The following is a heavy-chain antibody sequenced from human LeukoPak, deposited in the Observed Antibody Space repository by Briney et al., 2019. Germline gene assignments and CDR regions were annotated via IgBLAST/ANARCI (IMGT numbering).Heavy chain of an antibody. CDR2: ISDSGGST. CDR1: GFTFSSYV. V-gene: IGHV3-23*01. CDR3: AKDTADLGHGDYGDC. J-gene: IGHJ4*02. Sequence: PGGSLRLSCAASGFTFSSYVMSWVRQAPGKGLEWVSTISDSGGSTYYADSVKGRFTISRDNSKNTLDLQMNSLRAEDTAVYYCAKDTADLGHGDYGDCWGQGTLVTVSS. D-gene: IGHD4-17*01.